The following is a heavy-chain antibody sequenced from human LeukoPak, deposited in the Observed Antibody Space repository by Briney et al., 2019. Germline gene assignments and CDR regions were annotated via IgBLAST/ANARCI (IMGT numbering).Heavy chain of an antibody. Sequence: ASVKVSCKASGGTFSSYAISWVRQAPGQGLEWMGRIIPILGIANYAQKFQGRVTITADKSTSTAYMELSSLRSEDTAVYYCARGLTTVTTLSNWFDPWAREPWSPSPQ. D-gene: IGHD4-17*01. V-gene: IGHV1-69*04. CDR1: GGTFSSYA. CDR2: IIPILGIA. CDR3: ARGLTTVTTLSNWFDP. J-gene: IGHJ5*02.